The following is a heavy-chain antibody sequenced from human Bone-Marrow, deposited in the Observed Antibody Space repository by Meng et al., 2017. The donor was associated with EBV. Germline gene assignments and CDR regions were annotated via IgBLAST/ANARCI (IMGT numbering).Heavy chain of an antibody. V-gene: IGHV4-34*01. CDR1: VESFSGYY. CDR2: INHSGST. J-gene: IGHJ4*02. D-gene: IGHD1-26*01. CDR3: AGGSLGWELPRPFDY. Sequence: GQRQPCGAGLLKPSETLSLTCAVYVESFSGYYWNWIRQPPGKGLEWIGEINHSGSTNYNPSLKSRVTISVDTSKNQFSLKLSSVTAADTAVYYCAGGSLGWELPRPFDYWGQGTLVTVSS.